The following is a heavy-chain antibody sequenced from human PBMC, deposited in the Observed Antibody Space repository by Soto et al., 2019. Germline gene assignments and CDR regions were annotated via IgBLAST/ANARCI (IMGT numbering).Heavy chain of an antibody. J-gene: IGHJ4*02. CDR3: ARDYDSSGYPRYYFDY. D-gene: IGHD3-22*01. CDR1: GFTFSSYG. V-gene: IGHV3-33*01. CDR2: IWYDGSNK. Sequence: GVSLGLSGAASGFTFSSYGMHWVRQAPGKGLEWVAVIWYDGSNKYYADSVKGRFTISRDNSKNTLYLQMNSLRAEDTAVYYCARDYDSSGYPRYYFDYWGQGTLVTVSS.